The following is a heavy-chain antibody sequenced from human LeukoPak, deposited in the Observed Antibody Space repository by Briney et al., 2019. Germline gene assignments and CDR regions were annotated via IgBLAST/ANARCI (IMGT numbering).Heavy chain of an antibody. Sequence: SETLSLTCTVSGGSISNRNYYWGWIRQPPGTGLEWIGSIYFSGSTNYNPSLKSRVTMSVDTSKNQFSLKLSSVTAADTAVYYCARELWFGELFNYYYYYYMDVWGKGTTVTISS. D-gene: IGHD3-10*01. CDR1: GGSISNRNYY. V-gene: IGHV4-39*07. CDR3: ARELWFGELFNYYYYYYMDV. J-gene: IGHJ6*03. CDR2: IYFSGST.